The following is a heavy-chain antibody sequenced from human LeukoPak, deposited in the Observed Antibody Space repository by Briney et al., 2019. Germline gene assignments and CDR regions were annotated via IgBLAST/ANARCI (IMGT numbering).Heavy chain of an antibody. CDR1: GYRFTSYW. D-gene: IGHD6-19*01. CDR3: ARRGIDSSGWYFDY. CDR2: IYPGDSDT. V-gene: IGHV5-51*01. J-gene: IGHJ4*02. Sequence: GESLKISCKGSGYRFTSYWIGWVRQMPGKGLEWVGIIYPGDSDTRYSPSFQGQVIISADKSITTAYLQWSSLKASDTAMYYCARRGIDSSGWYFDYWGQGTLVTVSS.